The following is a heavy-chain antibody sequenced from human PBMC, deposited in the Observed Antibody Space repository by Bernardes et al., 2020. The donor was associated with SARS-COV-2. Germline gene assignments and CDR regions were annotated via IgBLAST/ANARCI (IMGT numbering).Heavy chain of an antibody. CDR2: FDPEDGET. V-gene: IGHV1-24*01. D-gene: IGHD3-9*01. Sequence: ASVKVSCKVSGYTLTELSMHWVRQAPGKGLEWMGGFDPEDGETIYAQKFQGRVTMTEDTSTDTAYMELSSLRSEDTAVYYCAKDQRYYDILTGRTYYYGMDVWGQGTTVTVSS. J-gene: IGHJ6*02. CDR3: AKDQRYYDILTGRTYYYGMDV. CDR1: GYTLTELS.